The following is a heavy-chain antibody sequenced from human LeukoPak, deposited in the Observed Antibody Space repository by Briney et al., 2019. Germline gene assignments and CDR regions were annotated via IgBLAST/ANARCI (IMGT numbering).Heavy chain of an antibody. D-gene: IGHD2-2*01. Sequence: PVKVSCKASGGTFGRDAITWLRLAPGQGLEWMGRIIPLLGVANYAQKFQGRVTITADKSTSTAYMELSSLRSEDTAVYYCARVSAAANIYHYYGMDVWGQGTTVTVSS. V-gene: IGHV1-69*04. J-gene: IGHJ6*02. CDR3: ARVSAAANIYHYYGMDV. CDR1: GGTFGRDA. CDR2: IIPLLGVA.